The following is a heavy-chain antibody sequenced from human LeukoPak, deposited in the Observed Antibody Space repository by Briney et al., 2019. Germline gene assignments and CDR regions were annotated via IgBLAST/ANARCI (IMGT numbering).Heavy chain of an antibody. D-gene: IGHD3-22*01. J-gene: IGHJ1*01. CDR3: ATYSSLNRREFQY. V-gene: IGHV3-30*02. CDR2: IRYDGSNK. CDR1: GFTFSSYG. Sequence: GSLRLSCAASGFTFSSYGMHWVRQAPGKGLEWLAFIRYDGSNKYYADSVKGRFTISRDNAKNSLYLQMNSLRAEDTAVYYCATYSSLNRREFQYWGQGTLLTVSS.